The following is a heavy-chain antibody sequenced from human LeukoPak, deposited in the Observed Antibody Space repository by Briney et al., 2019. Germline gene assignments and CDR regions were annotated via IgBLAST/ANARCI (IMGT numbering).Heavy chain of an antibody. CDR2: ISYDGSNK. CDR1: GFTFSSYA. J-gene: IGHJ4*02. Sequence: GRSLRLSCAASGFTFSSYAMHWVRQAPGKGLEWVAVISYDGSNKYYADSVKGRFTISRDNSKNTLYLQMNSLRAEDTAVYYCARGDPVAAAGTGRENFYDSSGYDYWGQGTLVTVSS. D-gene: IGHD3-22*01. CDR3: ARGDPVAAAGTGRENFYDSSGYDY. V-gene: IGHV3-30-3*01.